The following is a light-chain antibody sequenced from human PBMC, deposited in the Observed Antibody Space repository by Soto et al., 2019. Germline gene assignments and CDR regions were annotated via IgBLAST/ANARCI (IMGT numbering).Light chain of an antibody. CDR3: QQYNNWPQT. Sequence: DIVMTQSPATLSVSPGERATLSCRASQSVSSNLAWYQQKPGQAPRLLIYGASTRATGIPARFSGIGSGTEFTLTISSLQSEDFAVYYCQQYNNWPQTFGQGTKVEIK. CDR1: QSVSSN. CDR2: GAS. V-gene: IGKV3-15*01. J-gene: IGKJ1*01.